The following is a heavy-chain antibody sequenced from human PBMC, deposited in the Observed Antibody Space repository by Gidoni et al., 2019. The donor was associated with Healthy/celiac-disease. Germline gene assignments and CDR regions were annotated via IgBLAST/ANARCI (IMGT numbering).Heavy chain of an antibody. J-gene: IGHJ6*02. CDR1: GGSFSGYY. Sequence: QVQLQQWGAGLLKPSETLSLTCAVYGGSFSGYYWSWIRQPPGKGLEWIGEINHSGSTNYNPSLKSRVTISVDTSKNQFSLKLSSVTAADTAVYYCARGPFTMVRGAYRDYYYYGMDVWGQGTTVTVSS. CDR3: ARGPFTMVRGAYRDYYYYGMDV. D-gene: IGHD3-10*01. CDR2: INHSGST. V-gene: IGHV4-34*01.